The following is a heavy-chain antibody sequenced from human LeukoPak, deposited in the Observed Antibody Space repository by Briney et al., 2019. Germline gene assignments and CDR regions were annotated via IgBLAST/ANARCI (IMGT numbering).Heavy chain of an antibody. CDR1: GGSISSSGYY. D-gene: IGHD5-24*01. CDR3: ARRGQRRWLQFVDY. V-gene: IGHV4-39*07. Sequence: SETLSLTCPVSGGSISSSGYYWSWIRQPPGKGLEWIGEINHSGSTNYNPSLKSRVTISVDTSKNQFSLKLSSVTAADTAVYYCARRGQRRWLQFVDYWGQGTLVTVSS. CDR2: INHSGST. J-gene: IGHJ4*02.